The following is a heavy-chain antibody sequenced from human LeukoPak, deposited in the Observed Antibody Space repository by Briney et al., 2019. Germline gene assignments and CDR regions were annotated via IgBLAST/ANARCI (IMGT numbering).Heavy chain of an antibody. Sequence: SETLSLTCAVYGGSFSGYYWSWIRQPPGKGLEWIGEINHSGSTNYNPSLKSRVTISVDTSKNQFSLKLSSVTVADTAVYYCARGGGRFDYWGQGTLVTVSS. CDR1: GGSFSGYY. CDR3: ARGGGRFDY. J-gene: IGHJ4*02. V-gene: IGHV4-34*01. CDR2: INHSGST. D-gene: IGHD3-16*01.